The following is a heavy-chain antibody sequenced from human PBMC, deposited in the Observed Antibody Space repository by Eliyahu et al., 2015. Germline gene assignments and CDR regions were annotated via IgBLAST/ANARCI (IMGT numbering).Heavy chain of an antibody. CDR2: INHSGST. CDR1: GGSFSGYY. Sequence: QVQLQQWGAGLLKPSETLSLTCAVYGGSFSGYYWSWIRQPPGKGLEWIGEINHSGSTNYNPSLKSRVTISVDTPKNQFSLKLSSVTAADTAVYYCARAIVVVIASRRLGFDYWGQGTLVTVSS. J-gene: IGHJ4*02. D-gene: IGHD2-21*01. V-gene: IGHV4-34*01. CDR3: ARAIVVVIASRRLGFDY.